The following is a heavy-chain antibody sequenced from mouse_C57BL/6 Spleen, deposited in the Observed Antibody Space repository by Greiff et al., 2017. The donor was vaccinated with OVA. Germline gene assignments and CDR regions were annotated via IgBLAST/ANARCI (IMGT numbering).Heavy chain of an antibody. V-gene: IGHV1-7*01. J-gene: IGHJ2*01. D-gene: IGHD1-1*01. Sequence: QVQLQQSGADLAKPGASVKLSCKASGYTFTSYWMHWVKQRPGQGLEWIGYINPSSGYTKYNQKFKDKATLTADKSSSTAYMQLSSLTYEDSAVYYCAVITTVVATDFDYWGQGTTLTVSS. CDR3: AVITTVVATDFDY. CDR2: INPSSGYT. CDR1: GYTFTSYW.